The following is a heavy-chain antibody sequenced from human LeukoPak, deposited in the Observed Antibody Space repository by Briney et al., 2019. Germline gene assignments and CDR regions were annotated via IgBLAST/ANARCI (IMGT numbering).Heavy chain of an antibody. D-gene: IGHD6-19*01. CDR3: ARDVGAVAGTYYFDY. CDR1: GYTFTGYY. J-gene: IGHJ4*02. V-gene: IGHV1-2*02. CDR2: INPNSGGT. Sequence: ASVKVSCKASGYTFTGYYMHWVRQAPGQGLECMGWINPNSGGTNYAQKFQGRVTMTRDTSISTAYMELSRLRSDDTAVYYCARDVGAVAGTYYFDYWGQGTLVTVSS.